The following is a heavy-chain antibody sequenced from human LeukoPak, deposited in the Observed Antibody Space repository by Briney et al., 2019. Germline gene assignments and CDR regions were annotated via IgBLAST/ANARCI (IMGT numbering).Heavy chain of an antibody. V-gene: IGHV3-30-3*01. CDR2: ISYDGSNK. CDR1: GFTFSSYA. J-gene: IGHJ4*02. CDR3: ARDNLEWELLKVFDY. Sequence: GGSLRLSCAASGFTFSSYAMPWVRQAPGKGLEWVAVISYDGSNKYYADSVKGRFTISRDNSKNTLYLQMNSLRAEDTAVYYCARDNLEWELLKVFDYWGQGTLVTVSS. D-gene: IGHD1-26*01.